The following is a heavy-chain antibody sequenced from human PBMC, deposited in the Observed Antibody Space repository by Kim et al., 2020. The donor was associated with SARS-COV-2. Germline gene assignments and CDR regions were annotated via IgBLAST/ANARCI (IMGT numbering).Heavy chain of an antibody. Sequence: YYNPSLKSRVTISVDTSKNQFSLKLRSVTAADTAVYYCARVSTIVVVFDYWGQGTLVTVSS. V-gene: IGHV4-30-2*05. CDR3: ARVSTIVVVFDY. J-gene: IGHJ4*02. D-gene: IGHD3-22*01.